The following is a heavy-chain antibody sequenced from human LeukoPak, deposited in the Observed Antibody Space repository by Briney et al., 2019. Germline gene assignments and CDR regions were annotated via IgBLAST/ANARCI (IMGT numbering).Heavy chain of an antibody. CDR2: IYYSGST. CDR3: ARRRCGWYFDY. J-gene: IGHJ4*02. CDR1: GGSISSSSYY. D-gene: IGHD6-19*01. Sequence: PSETLSLTCTVSGGSISSSSYYWGWIRRPPGKGLEWIGSIYYSGSTYYNPPLKSRLTISVDTSKNQLSLKLSSVTAADTAVYYCARRRCGWYFDYWDQGTLVTVSS. V-gene: IGHV4-39*01.